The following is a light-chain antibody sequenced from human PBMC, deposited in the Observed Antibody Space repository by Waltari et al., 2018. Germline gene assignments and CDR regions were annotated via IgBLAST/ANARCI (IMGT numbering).Light chain of an antibody. V-gene: IGKV2-30*02. CDR1: QSLVPSDVKTY. J-gene: IGKJ2*01. Sequence: DVVMPQSPLSLPVIFEQTASISCRSSQSLVPSDVKTYLNWFQQRPGQVPRLLINKASNRDSGVPDRFSASGSGTDFTLKISSVEPEDFGVYYCLQGTHWPLTFGQGTKLEI. CDR3: LQGTHWPLT. CDR2: KAS.